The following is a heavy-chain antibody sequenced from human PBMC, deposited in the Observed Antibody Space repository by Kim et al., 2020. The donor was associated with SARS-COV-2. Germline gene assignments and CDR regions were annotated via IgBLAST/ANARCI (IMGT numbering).Heavy chain of an antibody. D-gene: IGHD3-22*01. J-gene: IGHJ4*02. V-gene: IGHV3-9*01. Sequence: SVKGRFTISRDNAKNSLYLQMNSLRAEDTALYYCAKDLDNYYDSSGYLDYWGQGTLVTVSS. CDR3: AKDLDNYYDSSGYLDY.